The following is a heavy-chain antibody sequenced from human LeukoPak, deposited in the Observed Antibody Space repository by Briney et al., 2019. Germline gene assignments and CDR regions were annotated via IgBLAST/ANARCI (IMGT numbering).Heavy chain of an antibody. D-gene: IGHD6-19*01. CDR2: INHSGST. CDR3: ARVDSSGWYFDY. Sequence: PSETLSLTCAVYGGSFSGYYWSWIRQPPGKGLEWIGEINHSGSTNYNPSLKSRVTISVDTSKNQFSLKLSSVTVADTAVYYCARVDSSGWYFDYWGQGTLVTVSS. V-gene: IGHV4-34*01. J-gene: IGHJ4*02. CDR1: GGSFSGYY.